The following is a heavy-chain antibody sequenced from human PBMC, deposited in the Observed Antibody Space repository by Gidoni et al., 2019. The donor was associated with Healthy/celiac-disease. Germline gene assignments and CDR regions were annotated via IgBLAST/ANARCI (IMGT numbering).Heavy chain of an antibody. V-gene: IGHV3-11*01. Sequence: VQLVESGGGLVKPGGSLRLSCAAAGFTFRDSSMRWIRQAPGKGLEWVSYMSSSGSTIYYADSVKGRFTISRDNAKNALYLQMNSLRAEDTAVYYCARDSKCPPKGVCSYYYYYGMDVWGQGTTVTVSS. CDR1: GFTFRDSS. J-gene: IGHJ6*02. D-gene: IGHD2-8*01. CDR3: ARDSKCPPKGVCSYYYYYGMDV. CDR2: MSSSGSTI.